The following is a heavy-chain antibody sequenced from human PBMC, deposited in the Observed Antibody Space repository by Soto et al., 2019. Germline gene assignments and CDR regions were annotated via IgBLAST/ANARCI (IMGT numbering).Heavy chain of an antibody. CDR3: ARSLRGYSGYSGY. CDR2: ISSSGSDT. CDR1: GFTFSDYC. J-gene: IGHJ4*02. Sequence: QVQRVESGGGLVKPGGCLRLSCAASGFTFSDYCMSWIRQAPGKGLEWVSYISSSGSDTNYADSVKGRFTVSRDNAKNSLYLQMNSLRAEDTAVYYCARSLRGYSGYSGYWGQGTLVTVSS. D-gene: IGHD5-12*01. V-gene: IGHV3-11*05.